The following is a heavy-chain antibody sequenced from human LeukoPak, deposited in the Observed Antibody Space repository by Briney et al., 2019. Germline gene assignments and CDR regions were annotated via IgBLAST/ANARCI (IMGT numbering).Heavy chain of an antibody. V-gene: IGHV3-30*02. Sequence: GGSLRLSCAASGFTFSSYGMHWVRQAPGKRLEWVAFIRYDGSNKYYADSVKGRFTISRDNSKNTLYLQMNRLRAEDTAVYYCARELTTVTHRAFDIWGQGTMVTVSS. D-gene: IGHD4-17*01. J-gene: IGHJ3*02. CDR3: ARELTTVTHRAFDI. CDR1: GFTFSSYG. CDR2: IRYDGSNK.